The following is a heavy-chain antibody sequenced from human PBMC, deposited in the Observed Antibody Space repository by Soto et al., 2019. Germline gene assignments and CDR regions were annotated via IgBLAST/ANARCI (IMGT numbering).Heavy chain of an antibody. CDR3: ARRGRDSSGYYSKHYYYYYGMDV. Sequence: SVKVSCKASGCTFSSYAISWVRQAPGQGLEWMGGIIPIFGTANYAQKFQGRVTITADESTSTAYMELSSLRSEDTAVYYCARRGRDSSGYYSKHYYYYYGMDVWGQGTTVTVSS. CDR2: IIPIFGTA. CDR1: GCTFSSYA. D-gene: IGHD3-22*01. V-gene: IGHV1-69*13. J-gene: IGHJ6*02.